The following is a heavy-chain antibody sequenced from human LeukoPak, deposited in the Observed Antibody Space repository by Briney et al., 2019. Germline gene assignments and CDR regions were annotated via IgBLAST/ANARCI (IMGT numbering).Heavy chain of an antibody. CDR1: AFTFSSYA. CDR2: ISGSGGST. Sequence: GGSLRLSCAASAFTFSSYAMSWVRQAPGKGLEWVSAISGSGGSTYYADSVKGRFTISRDNSKNTLYLQMNSLRAEDTAVYYCAKDPLLYSTYVLPYYFDYWGQGTLVTVSS. V-gene: IGHV3-23*01. D-gene: IGHD4-11*01. CDR3: AKDPLLYSTYVLPYYFDY. J-gene: IGHJ4*02.